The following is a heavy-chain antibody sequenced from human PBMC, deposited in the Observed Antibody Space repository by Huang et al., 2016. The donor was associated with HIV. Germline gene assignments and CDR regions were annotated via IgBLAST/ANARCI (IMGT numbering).Heavy chain of an antibody. CDR1: GGTFSSYA. Sequence: QVLLVQSGAAVRKPGSSVKVSCTAFGGTFSSYAIGWVRQAPGQGREWVGGIIPIFGTANYTQKFQGRVTITVDESTNTGYMELTRLTSEDTAVYYCARTAYSYGFRQGYNWFDPWGQGTPVTVSS. CDR3: ARTAYSYGFRQGYNWFDP. J-gene: IGHJ5*02. D-gene: IGHD5-18*01. CDR2: IIPIFGTA. V-gene: IGHV1-69*13.